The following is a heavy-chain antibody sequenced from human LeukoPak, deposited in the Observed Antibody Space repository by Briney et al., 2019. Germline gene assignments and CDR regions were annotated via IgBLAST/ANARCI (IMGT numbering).Heavy chain of an antibody. CDR2: IYASGST. CDR3: ARRSWGSDFDY. D-gene: IGHD3-16*01. J-gene: IGHJ4*02. Sequence: PSDTLSLTCSVSGRSLSKHYWTWVRQPPGKGLEWIGYIYASGSTNYNAPLRRRVSISVDTSENQFSLDLSSVTAPDTGVYYCARRSWGSDFDYWGQGALVSVSS. V-gene: IGHV4-59*07. CDR1: GRSLSKHY.